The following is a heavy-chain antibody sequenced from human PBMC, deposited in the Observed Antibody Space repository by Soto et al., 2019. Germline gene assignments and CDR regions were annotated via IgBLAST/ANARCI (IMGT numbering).Heavy chain of an antibody. CDR1: GFTFIDYA. V-gene: IGHV3-23*01. Sequence: WGSLRLSCAASGFTFIDYAIIWFGQAPFKGLEWVSAISGSGVTTYYADSVKGRFTISRDNSKNTLYLQITSLSAEDTAVYFCAKGGGSGPIYYYYGLDVWGQGTTVTVSS. CDR3: AKGGGSGPIYYYYGLDV. D-gene: IGHD2-15*01. CDR2: ISGSGVTT. J-gene: IGHJ6*02.